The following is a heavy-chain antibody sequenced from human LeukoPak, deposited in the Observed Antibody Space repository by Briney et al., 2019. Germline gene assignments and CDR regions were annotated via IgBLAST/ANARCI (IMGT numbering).Heavy chain of an antibody. D-gene: IGHD6-19*01. CDR2: LYYSGRT. J-gene: IGHJ4*02. CDR3: ARVGSVASQNFDY. V-gene: IGHV4-59*08. Sequence: PSETLSLTCTVSGVSINNYYWSWIRQPPGKGLEWIGYLYYSGRTNYNPSLKSRVTISVDTSKNQFSLKLNSVTAADTAVYYCARVGSVASQNFDYWGQGTLVTVSS. CDR1: GVSINNYY.